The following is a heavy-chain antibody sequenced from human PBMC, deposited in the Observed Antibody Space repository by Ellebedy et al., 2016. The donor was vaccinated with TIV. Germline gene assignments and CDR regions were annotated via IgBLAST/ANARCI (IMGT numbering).Heavy chain of an antibody. CDR2: IYHSGST. V-gene: IGHV4-30-2*01. J-gene: IGHJ3*02. CDR3: ARGSYDGDAFDI. Sequence: LRLXXAVSGGSISSGGYSWSWIRQPPGKGLEWIGYIYHSGSTNYNPSLKSRVTISVDTSKNQFSLKLSSVTAADTAVYYCARGSYDGDAFDIWGQGTMVTVSS. CDR1: GGSISSGGYS. D-gene: IGHD1-26*01.